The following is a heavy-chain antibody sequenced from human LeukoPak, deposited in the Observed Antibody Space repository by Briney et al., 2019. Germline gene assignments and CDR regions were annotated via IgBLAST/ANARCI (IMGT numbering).Heavy chain of an antibody. J-gene: IGHJ4*02. CDR1: GGSISSYY. CDR3: ARHWFGETPDYYFDY. CDR2: IHYSGST. D-gene: IGHD3-10*01. Sequence: SETLSLTCTVSGGSISSYYWSWVRQPPPKGLEWIGYIHYSGSTNYNPSLKSRVTISVDTTKNQFSLKLNSVTAADTAVYYCARHWFGETPDYYFDYWGQGTLVTVSS. V-gene: IGHV4-59*01.